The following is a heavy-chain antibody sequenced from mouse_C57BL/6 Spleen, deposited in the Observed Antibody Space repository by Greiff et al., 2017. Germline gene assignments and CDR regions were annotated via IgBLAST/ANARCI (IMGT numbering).Heavy chain of an antibody. Sequence: EVMLVESGGGLVKPGGSLKLSCAASGFTFSSYAMSWVRQTPEKRLEWVATISDGGSYTYYPDNVKGRFTISRDNAKNNLDLQMSHLKSEDTAMYYCSRRDFFDDWGQGTTLTVSS. CDR2: ISDGGSYT. J-gene: IGHJ2*01. CDR3: SRRDFFDD. CDR1: GFTFSSYA. V-gene: IGHV5-4*03.